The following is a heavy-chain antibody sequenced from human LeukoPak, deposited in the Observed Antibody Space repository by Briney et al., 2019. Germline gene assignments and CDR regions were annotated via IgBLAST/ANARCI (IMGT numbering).Heavy chain of an antibody. CDR2: ISSSSSYI. V-gene: IGHV3-21*01. Sequence: PGGSLRLPCAASGFTFSSYSMNWVSQAPGKGLEWVSSISSSSSYIYYADSVKGRFTISRDNAKNSLYLQMNSLRAEDTAVYYCARGAPPYCSGGSCYEVDAFDIWGQGTMVTVSS. J-gene: IGHJ3*02. CDR1: GFTFSSYS. D-gene: IGHD2-15*01. CDR3: ARGAPPYCSGGSCYEVDAFDI.